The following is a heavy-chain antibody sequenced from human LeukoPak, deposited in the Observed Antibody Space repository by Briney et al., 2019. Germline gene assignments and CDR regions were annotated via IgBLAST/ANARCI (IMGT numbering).Heavy chain of an antibody. J-gene: IGHJ4*02. CDR1: GFTFSNAW. CDR3: TTDPHFYCGGDCLDY. V-gene: IGHV3-15*01. CDR2: IKSKTDGGTT. D-gene: IGHD2-21*02. Sequence: GGSLRLSCAASGFTFSNAWMSWVRQAPGKGLEWVGRIKSKTDGGTTDYAAPVKGRFTISRDDSKNTLYLQMNSLKTEDTAVYYCTTDPHFYCGGDCLDYWGQGTLVTVSS.